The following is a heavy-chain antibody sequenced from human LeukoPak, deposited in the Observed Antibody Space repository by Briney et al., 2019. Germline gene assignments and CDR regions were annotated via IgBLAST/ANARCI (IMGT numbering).Heavy chain of an antibody. D-gene: IGHD5-12*01. CDR3: ARGISGYDYYYFDY. CDR1: GGSFSGYY. Sequence: SETLSLTCAVYGGSFSGYYWSWIRQPPGKGLEWIGEINHSGSTNYNPSLKSRVTISVDTSKSQFSLKLSSVTAADTAVYYCARGISGYDYYYFDYWGQGTLVTVSS. J-gene: IGHJ4*02. V-gene: IGHV4-34*01. CDR2: INHSGST.